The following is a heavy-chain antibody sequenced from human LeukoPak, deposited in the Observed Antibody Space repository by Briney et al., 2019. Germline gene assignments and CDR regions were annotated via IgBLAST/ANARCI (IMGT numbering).Heavy chain of an antibody. CDR2: IIPIFGTA. CDR1: GGTFSSYA. V-gene: IGHV1-69*05. J-gene: IGHJ6*03. CDR3: ALVGANYYYYMDV. Sequence: SVKVSCKASGGTFSSYAISWVRQAPGQGLEWMGGIIPIFGTANYAQKFQGRVTITTDESTSTAYMELSSLRSEDTAVYYCALVGANYYYYMDVWGKGTTVTVSS. D-gene: IGHD1-26*01.